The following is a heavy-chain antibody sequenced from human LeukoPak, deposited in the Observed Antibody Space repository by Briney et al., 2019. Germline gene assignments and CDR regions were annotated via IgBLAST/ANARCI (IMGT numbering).Heavy chain of an antibody. CDR1: GFSFSDYW. D-gene: IGHD6-13*01. V-gene: IGHV3-7*01. Sequence: GGSLRLSCAASGFSFSDYWMSSVRQAPGKGLEWVANIKQDGSEEYYVDSVKGRFTISRDNAKNSLYLQMNSLRAEDTAVYYCASGRQLGYWGQGTLVTVSS. J-gene: IGHJ4*02. CDR2: IKQDGSEE. CDR3: ASGRQLGY.